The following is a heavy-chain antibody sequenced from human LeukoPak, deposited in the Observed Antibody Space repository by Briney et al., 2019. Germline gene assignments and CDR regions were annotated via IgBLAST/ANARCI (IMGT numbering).Heavy chain of an antibody. V-gene: IGHV3-33*01. D-gene: IGHD4-17*01. J-gene: IGHJ4*02. CDR2: IWYDGSNK. CDR3: ARDMPDGDYTNRFDY. CDR1: GFTFSSYG. Sequence: GRSLRLSCGASGFTFSSYGMHWVRQAPGKGLEWVAVIWYDGSNKYYADSVKGRFTISRDNSKNTLYLQMNSLRAEDTAVYYCARDMPDGDYTNRFDYWGQGTLVTVSS.